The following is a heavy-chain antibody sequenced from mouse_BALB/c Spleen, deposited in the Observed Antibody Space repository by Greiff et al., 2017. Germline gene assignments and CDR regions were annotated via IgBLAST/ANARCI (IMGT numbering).Heavy chain of an antibody. D-gene: IGHD2-1*01. CDR3: ARQCNYPWFAY. J-gene: IGHJ3*01. CDR2: INPYNDGT. Sequence: EVKLQESGPELVKPGASVKMSCKASGYTFTSYVMHWVKQKPGQGLEWIGYINPYNDGTKYNEKFKGKATLTSDKSSSTAYMELSSLTSEDSAVYYCARQCNYPWFAYWGQGTLVTVSA. V-gene: IGHV1-14*01. CDR1: GYTFTSYV.